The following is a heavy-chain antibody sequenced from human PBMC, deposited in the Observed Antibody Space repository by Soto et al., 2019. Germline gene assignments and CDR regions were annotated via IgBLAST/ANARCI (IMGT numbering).Heavy chain of an antibody. V-gene: IGHV1-69*08. CDR2: IIPILGIA. Sequence: QVQLVQSGAEVKKPGSSVKVSCKASGGTFSSYTISWVRQAPGQGLEWMGRIIPILGIANYAQKFQGRVTITXXKXTXXAYMELSSLRSEDTGVYYCARDPANYYDSSGYVGYWGQGTLVTVSS. CDR3: ARDPANYYDSSGYVGY. CDR1: GGTFSSYT. D-gene: IGHD3-22*01. J-gene: IGHJ4*02.